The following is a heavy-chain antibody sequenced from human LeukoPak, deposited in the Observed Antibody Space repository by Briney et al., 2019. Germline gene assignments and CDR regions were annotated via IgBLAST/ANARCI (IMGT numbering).Heavy chain of an antibody. CDR3: ARSLAPRITLIRRASHWFDP. CDR1: GFTFSNYW. CDR2: ISSDESIT. D-gene: IGHD3-10*01. V-gene: IGHV3-74*01. Sequence: GGSLRLSCAASGFTFSNYWMHWVRQAPGKGLVWVSRISSDESITSYADSVKGRFTISRDNAKNSLYLQMNSLRADDTAMYYCARSLAPRITLIRRASHWFDPWGQGTLVTVSS. J-gene: IGHJ5*02.